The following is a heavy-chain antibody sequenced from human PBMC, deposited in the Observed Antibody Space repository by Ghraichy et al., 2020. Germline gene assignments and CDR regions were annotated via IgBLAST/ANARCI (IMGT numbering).Heavy chain of an antibody. CDR1: RFTFSSYW. J-gene: IGHJ6*02. V-gene: IGHV3-7*01. CDR2: IKQDGSEK. Sequence: GESLNISCAASRFTFSSYWMSWVRQAPGKGLEWVANIKQDGSEKYYVDSVKGRFTISRDNAKNSLYLQMNSLRAEDTAVYYCARDKMGITKYYYYGMDVWGQGTTVTVSS. CDR3: ARDKMGITKYYYYGMDV. D-gene: IGHD1-14*01.